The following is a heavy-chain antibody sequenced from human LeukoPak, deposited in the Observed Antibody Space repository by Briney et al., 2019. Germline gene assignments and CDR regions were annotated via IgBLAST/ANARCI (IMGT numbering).Heavy chain of an antibody. Sequence: GASVKVSCKASGYTFTSYGISWVRQAPGQGLEWMGWISAYNGNTNYAQKLQGRVTMTTDTSTSTAHMELRSLRSDDTAVYYCALCGNDEIDAFDIWGQGTMVTVSS. CDR2: ISAYNGNT. CDR3: ALCGNDEIDAFDI. J-gene: IGHJ3*02. CDR1: GYTFTSYG. V-gene: IGHV1-18*01. D-gene: IGHD1-1*01.